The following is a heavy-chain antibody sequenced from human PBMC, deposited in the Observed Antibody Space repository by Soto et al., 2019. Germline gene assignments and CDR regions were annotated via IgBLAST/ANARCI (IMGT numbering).Heavy chain of an antibody. CDR1: GGTFGSYA. CDR2: IIPIFGTA. D-gene: IGHD3-9*01. Sequence: SVKVSCKASGGTFGSYAISWVRQAPGQGLEWMGGIIPIFGTANYAQKFQGRVTITADKSTSTAYMELSSLRSEDTAVYYCARGARRDIRYFDWYHDWFDPWGQGTLVTVSS. V-gene: IGHV1-69*06. J-gene: IGHJ5*02. CDR3: ARGARRDIRYFDWYHDWFDP.